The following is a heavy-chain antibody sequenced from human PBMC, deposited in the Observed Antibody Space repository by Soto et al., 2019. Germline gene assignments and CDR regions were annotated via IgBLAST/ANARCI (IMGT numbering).Heavy chain of an antibody. CDR2: ISAYNGNT. Sequence: ASGKVSCEASGYTFTSYCMSWVRQAPGRGLECMGWISAYNGNTNYAQKLQGRVTMTTDTSTSTAYMELRSLRSDDTAVYYCARVPPYDYVWGSYRYSYYYYGMDVWGQGTTVTVSS. D-gene: IGHD3-16*02. CDR1: GYTFTSYC. J-gene: IGHJ6*02. CDR3: ARVPPYDYVWGSYRYSYYYYGMDV. V-gene: IGHV1-18*01.